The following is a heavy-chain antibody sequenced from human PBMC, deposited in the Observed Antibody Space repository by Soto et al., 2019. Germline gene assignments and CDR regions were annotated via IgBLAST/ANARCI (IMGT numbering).Heavy chain of an antibody. CDR1: GFTFSSYW. V-gene: IGHV3-7*01. D-gene: IGHD6-6*01. CDR2: IKQDGSEK. CDR3: ARDSVEWYFSSSGYGMDV. J-gene: IGHJ6*02. Sequence: EVQLVESGGGLVQPGGSLRLSCAASGFTFSSYWMSWVRQAPGKGLEWVANIKQDGSEKHYVDSVKGRFTISRDNAQNSLYLHMNSLRAEDTSVYYCARDSVEWYFSSSGYGMDVWGQGTTVTVSS.